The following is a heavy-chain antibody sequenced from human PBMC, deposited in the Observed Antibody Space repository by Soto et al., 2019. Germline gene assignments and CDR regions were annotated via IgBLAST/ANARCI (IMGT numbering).Heavy chain of an antibody. CDR2: ISAYNGNT. CDR3: ARDSTLKYSSGWYGTFGH. V-gene: IGHV1-18*04. D-gene: IGHD6-19*01. Sequence: QVQLVQSGAEVKKPGASVKVSCKASGYTFTSYGISWVRQAPGQGLEWMGWISAYNGNTNYAQKLQGRVTMTTDTPTNTAYLELRRLRSDDTAVYYRARDSTLKYSSGWYGTFGHLGQGTLVTVSS. CDR1: GYTFTSYG. J-gene: IGHJ4*02.